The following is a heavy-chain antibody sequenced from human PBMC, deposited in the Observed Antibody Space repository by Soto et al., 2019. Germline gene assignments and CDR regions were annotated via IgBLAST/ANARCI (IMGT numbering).Heavy chain of an antibody. CDR3: SSNYYDSSGYLY. Sequence: QVQLVQSGAEVKKPGASVKVSCKTSGHTLINYYMHWVRQAPGQGLDWLGKIDPSGNGTSYAEWFQGRISLTSDTSTKTVYVELSSLRSEDTAIYYCSSNYYDSSGYLYWGQGTLVTVS. CDR2: IDPSGNGT. J-gene: IGHJ4*02. D-gene: IGHD3-22*01. CDR1: GHTLINYY. V-gene: IGHV1-46*01.